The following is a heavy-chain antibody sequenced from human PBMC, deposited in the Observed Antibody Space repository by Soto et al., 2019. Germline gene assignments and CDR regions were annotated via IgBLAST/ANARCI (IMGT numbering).Heavy chain of an antibody. D-gene: IGHD3-10*01. CDR2: ISYDGSNK. Sequence: GVSLRLSFAASGFTFSSYAMHWVRQAPGKGLEWVAVISYDGSNKYYADSVKGRFTISRDNSKNTLYLQMNSLRAEDTAVYYCARDTCITMVRGVICYYYGMDVWGQGTTVTVSS. CDR3: ARDTCITMVRGVICYYYGMDV. CDR1: GFTFSSYA. J-gene: IGHJ6*02. V-gene: IGHV3-30-3*01.